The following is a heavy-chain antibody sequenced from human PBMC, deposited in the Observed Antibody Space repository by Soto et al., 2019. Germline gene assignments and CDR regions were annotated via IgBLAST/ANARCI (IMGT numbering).Heavy chain of an antibody. J-gene: IGHJ5*02. Sequence: PGGSLRLSCAASGFTFSKAWMTWVRQAPGTGLEWVGRIKRKADGGTIDYAAPVKGRFTISRDDSQNTLYLQMNSLKTEDTAVYYCTTGVWFDPWGQGTLVTVSS. CDR3: TTGVWFDP. CDR1: GFTFSKAW. V-gene: IGHV3-15*01. CDR2: IKRKADGGTI.